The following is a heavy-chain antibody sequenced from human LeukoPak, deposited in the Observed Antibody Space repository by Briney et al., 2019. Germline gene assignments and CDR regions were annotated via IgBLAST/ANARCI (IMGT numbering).Heavy chain of an antibody. J-gene: IGHJ4*02. V-gene: IGHV3-74*01. Sequence: GGSLRLSCVASGFTFGSYWMHWVRQAPGKGLVWVSRINYDGTSTTYADSVKGRFTVSRDNGKKTVSLQINSLRPDDTAVYYCAREANTAFDYWGQGTQVTVSS. D-gene: IGHD2/OR15-2a*01. CDR1: GFTFGSYW. CDR2: INYDGTST. CDR3: AREANTAFDY.